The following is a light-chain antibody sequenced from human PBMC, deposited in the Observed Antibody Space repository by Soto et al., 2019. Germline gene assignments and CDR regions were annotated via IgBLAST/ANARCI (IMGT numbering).Light chain of an antibody. CDR3: QTWGTGIHVV. CDR1: SGHSSYA. Sequence: QSVLTQSPSASASLGASVKLTCTLSSGHSSYAIAWHQQQPEKGPRYLMKLNSDGSHSKGDGIPDRCSGSSSGAERYLTISSLQSEDEADYYCQTWGTGIHVVFGGGTKLTVL. V-gene: IGLV4-69*01. CDR2: LNSDGSH. J-gene: IGLJ2*01.